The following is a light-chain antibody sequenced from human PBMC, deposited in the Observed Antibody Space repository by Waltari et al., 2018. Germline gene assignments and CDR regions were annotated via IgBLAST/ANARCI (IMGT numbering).Light chain of an antibody. J-gene: IGLJ2*01. CDR1: SSDVGSYDL. Sequence: QSTLTQPASVSGSPGQSITIPCTGTSSDVGSYDLVSWYQTHPGKAPKLIIYEVNERPSGVSNRFSGSKSGNTASLTISGPQAEDEADYYCNAYTRSASFVFGGGTKLTVL. CDR2: EVN. CDR3: NAYTRSASFV. V-gene: IGLV2-14*02.